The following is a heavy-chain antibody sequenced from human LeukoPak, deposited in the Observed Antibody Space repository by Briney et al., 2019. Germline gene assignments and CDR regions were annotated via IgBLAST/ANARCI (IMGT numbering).Heavy chain of an antibody. Sequence: SETLSLTCAVYGGSISSYYWGWIRQPPGKGLEWIGGIYYRGNTYYNPSLKSRVTISVDTSKNQFSLKLSSVTAADTAVYYCARGPPDCSSTSCYAFDAFDIWGQGTMVTVSS. J-gene: IGHJ3*02. CDR2: IYYRGNT. CDR1: GGSISSYY. V-gene: IGHV4-39*07. CDR3: ARGPPDCSSTSCYAFDAFDI. D-gene: IGHD2-2*01.